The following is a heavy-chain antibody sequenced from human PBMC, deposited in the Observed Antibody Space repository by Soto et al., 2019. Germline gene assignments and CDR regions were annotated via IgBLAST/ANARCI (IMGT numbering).Heavy chain of an antibody. V-gene: IGHV4-61*01. CDR3: ARDGSGGYSYGHPFDY. Sequence: PSETLSLTCTVSGGSVSSGSYYWSWIRQPPGKGLEWIGYIYYSGSTNYNPSLKSRVTISVDTSKNQFSLKLSYVTAADTAVYYCARDGSGGYSYGHPFDYWGRGTLVTVSS. J-gene: IGHJ4*02. CDR2: IYYSGST. D-gene: IGHD5-18*01. CDR1: GGSVSSGSYY.